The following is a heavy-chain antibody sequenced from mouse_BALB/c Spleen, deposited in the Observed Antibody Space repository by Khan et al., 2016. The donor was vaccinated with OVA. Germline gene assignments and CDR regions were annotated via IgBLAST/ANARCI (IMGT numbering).Heavy chain of an antibody. CDR3: ARHNYGPFAY. CDR2: INSDGDYI. V-gene: IGHV5-9-3*01. CDR1: GFTFSTFA. D-gene: IGHD1-1*01. J-gene: IGHJ3*01. Sequence: EVELVESGGDLVKPGGSLKLSCAASGFTFSTFAMSWVRQTPEKRLEWVATINSDGDYIYYPDSVKGRVTISRDHAKNTLYLQMSSLRSEDTAMYYCARHNYGPFAYWGQGTLVTVSA.